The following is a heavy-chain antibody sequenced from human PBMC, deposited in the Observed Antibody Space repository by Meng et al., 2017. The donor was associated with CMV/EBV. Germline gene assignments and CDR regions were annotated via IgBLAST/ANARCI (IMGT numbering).Heavy chain of an antibody. Sequence: VQSGVVWKKPVDSVRVSCSVSDYTFASYGISWVRQATGRGLEWMGWISAYNGNTSYAQKLQGRVNMTTDTSTSTAYMELRSLRSDDTAVYYCARGGASSGYDLIDYWGQGTLVTVSS. J-gene: IGHJ4*02. CDR3: ARGGASSGYDLIDY. V-gene: IGHV1-18*01. D-gene: IGHD5-12*01. CDR1: DYTFASYG. CDR2: ISAYNGNT.